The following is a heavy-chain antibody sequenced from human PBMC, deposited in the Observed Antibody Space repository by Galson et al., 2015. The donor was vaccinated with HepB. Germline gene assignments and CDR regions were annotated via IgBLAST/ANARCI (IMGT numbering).Heavy chain of an antibody. V-gene: IGHV3-30-3*01. CDR3: AREGVVHKPLDS. CDR1: GFTFNIYA. D-gene: IGHD3-16*01. J-gene: IGHJ4*02. Sequence: SLRLSCAASGFTFNIYAMHWVRQAPGKALEWVAYIAFDGNHENYADSVKGRFTISRDNLKNMVYLQMDSLRVEDTAVYFCAREGVVHKPLDSWGQGTLVTVSS. CDR2: IAFDGNHE.